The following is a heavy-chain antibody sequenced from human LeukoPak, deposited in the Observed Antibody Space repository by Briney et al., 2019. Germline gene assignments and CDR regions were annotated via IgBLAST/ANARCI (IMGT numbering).Heavy chain of an antibody. V-gene: IGHV3-7*01. Sequence: PGGSLRLSCAASGFTFSSYWMSWVRQAPGKGLEWVANIKQDGSEKYYVDSVKGRFTISRVNAKNSLYLQMNSLRAEDTAVYYCAGPSTYYDFWSGLNWGQGTLVTVSS. J-gene: IGHJ4*02. CDR3: AGPSTYYDFWSGLN. CDR2: IKQDGSEK. D-gene: IGHD3-3*01. CDR1: GFTFSSYW.